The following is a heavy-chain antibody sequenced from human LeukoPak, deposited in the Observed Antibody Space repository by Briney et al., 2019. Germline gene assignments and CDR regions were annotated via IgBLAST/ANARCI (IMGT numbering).Heavy chain of an antibody. CDR3: ARGGFNYNILTGAFDI. Sequence: GASVKVSCKASGYTFTSYYIHWVRQAPGQGLEWMGIINPSGGSTNYAQKFQGRVTMTRDTSTSTVYMDLSSLRSEDTAVYYCARGGFNYNILTGAFDIWGQGTMVTVSS. V-gene: IGHV1-46*01. J-gene: IGHJ3*02. CDR1: GYTFTSYY. D-gene: IGHD3-9*01. CDR2: INPSGGST.